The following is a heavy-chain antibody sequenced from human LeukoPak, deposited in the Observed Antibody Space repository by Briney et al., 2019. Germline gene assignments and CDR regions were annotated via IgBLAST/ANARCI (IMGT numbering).Heavy chain of an antibody. Sequence: PSETLSLTCTVSGGSISSSSYYWGWIRQPPGKGLEWIGSIYYSGSTYYNPSLKSRVTISVDTSKNQFSLKLSSVTAADTAVYYCARLETNYDFWSGYSHYYYGMDVWGQGTTVTVSS. CDR2: IYYSGST. V-gene: IGHV4-39*01. J-gene: IGHJ6*02. CDR1: GGSISSSSYY. CDR3: ARLETNYDFWSGYSHYYYGMDV. D-gene: IGHD3-3*01.